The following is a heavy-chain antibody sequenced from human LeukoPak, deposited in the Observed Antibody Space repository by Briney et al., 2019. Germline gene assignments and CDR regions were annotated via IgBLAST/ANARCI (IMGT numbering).Heavy chain of an antibody. J-gene: IGHJ5*02. D-gene: IGHD2-2*01. V-gene: IGHV1-69*13. Sequence: SVKVYCKASGDTFSNYAISWVRQAPGQGLEWMGAIIPIFATAKYAQKFQGRVTTTADESANTVYMELSSLRSEDTAVYYCARGWRDCSSPGCSDRWFDPWGQGTLVTVSS. CDR2: IIPIFATA. CDR1: GDTFSNYA. CDR3: ARGWRDCSSPGCSDRWFDP.